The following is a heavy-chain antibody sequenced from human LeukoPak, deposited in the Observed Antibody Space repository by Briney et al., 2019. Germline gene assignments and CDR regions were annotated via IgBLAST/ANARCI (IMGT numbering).Heavy chain of an antibody. Sequence: PSETLSLTCTVSGGSISSGVYYWSWIRQHPGKGLEWIGYIYYSGSTYYNPSLKSRVTISVDTSKNQFSLKLSSVTAADTAVYYCARDSPGRHIDYWGQGTLVTVSS. J-gene: IGHJ4*02. CDR2: IYYSGST. D-gene: IGHD2-21*01. V-gene: IGHV4-31*03. CDR1: GGSISSGVYY. CDR3: ARDSPGRHIDY.